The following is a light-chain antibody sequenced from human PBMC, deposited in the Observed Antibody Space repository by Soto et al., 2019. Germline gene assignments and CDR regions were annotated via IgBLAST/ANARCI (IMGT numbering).Light chain of an antibody. CDR3: QVWDSSSDSHV. J-gene: IGLJ1*01. Sequence: SYELTQPPSVSVAPGKTARNTCGGNNIGSKSVHWYQQKPGQAPVMVIYYDSDRPSGIPERFSGSNSGNTATLTICRVEAGDEADYYCQVWDSSSDSHVFGTGTKLTVL. V-gene: IGLV3-21*04. CDR1: NIGSKS. CDR2: YDS.